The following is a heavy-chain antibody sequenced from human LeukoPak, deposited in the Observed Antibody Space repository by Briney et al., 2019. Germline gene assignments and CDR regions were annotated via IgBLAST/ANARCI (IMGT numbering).Heavy chain of an antibody. V-gene: IGHV3-33*01. CDR1: GFTFSSYG. J-gene: IGHJ4*02. CDR2: IWYDGSNK. D-gene: IGHD3-3*01. Sequence: GRSLRLSCAASGFTFSSYGMHWVRHAPGKGLEWVAVIWYDGSNKYYADSVKGRFTISRDNSKNTLYLQMNSLRAEDTAVYYCARGWRTFDYWGQGTLVTVSS. CDR3: ARGWRTFDY.